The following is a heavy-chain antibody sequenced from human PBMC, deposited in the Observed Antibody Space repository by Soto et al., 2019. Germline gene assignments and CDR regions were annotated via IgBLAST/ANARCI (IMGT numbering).Heavy chain of an antibody. CDR3: ARGGSMVRGANQGGFDP. J-gene: IGHJ5*02. V-gene: IGHV4-31*03. D-gene: IGHD3-10*01. CDR1: GGSISSGVYY. CDR2: ILYSGST. Sequence: QVQLQESGPGLVKPSQTLSLTCTVSGGSISSGVYYWSWIRQHPGKGLEWIGFILYSGSTYYNPSLKSRVTIPVDTSKNPFPLRLSSVTAEDTAVYYCARGGSMVRGANQGGFDPWGQGTLVTVSS.